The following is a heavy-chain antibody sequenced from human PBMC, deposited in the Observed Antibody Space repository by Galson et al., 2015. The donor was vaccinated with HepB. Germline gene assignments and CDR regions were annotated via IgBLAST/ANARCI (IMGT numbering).Heavy chain of an antibody. CDR2: IYSGGST. CDR1: GLTVRYNY. V-gene: IGHV3-66*01. J-gene: IGHJ3*01. Sequence: SLRLSCAASGLTVRYNYMTWVRQAPGKGLEWVSDIYSGGSTYYADSVKGRFTISRDDSKNTLYLQLNSLRVEDTAVYYCARDRVMTMSLMGFGCAFDFWGQGTMVTVSS. D-gene: IGHD2-21*01. CDR3: ARDRVMTMSLMGFGCAFDF.